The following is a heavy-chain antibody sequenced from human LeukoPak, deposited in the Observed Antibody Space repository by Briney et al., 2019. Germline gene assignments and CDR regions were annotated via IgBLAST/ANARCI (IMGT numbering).Heavy chain of an antibody. D-gene: IGHD3-22*01. CDR2: ISYDGSNK. CDR3: AKLGVVADDAFDI. V-gene: IGHV3-30*18. Sequence: PGRSLRLSCAASGFTFSSYGMHWVRQAPGKGLEWVAVISYDGSNKYYAYSVKGRFTISRDNSKNTLYLQMNSLRAEDTAVYYCAKLGVVADDAFDIWGQGTMVTVSS. J-gene: IGHJ3*02. CDR1: GFTFSSYG.